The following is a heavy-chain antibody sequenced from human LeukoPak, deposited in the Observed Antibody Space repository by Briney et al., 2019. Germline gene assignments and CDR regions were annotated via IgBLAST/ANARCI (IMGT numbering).Heavy chain of an antibody. CDR3: AKDLSSAIDY. D-gene: IGHD2-2*01. CDR1: GSYW. V-gene: IGHV3-9*01. Sequence: GGSLRLSCAASGSYWMHWVRQAPGKGLEWVSGISWNSGSIGYADSVKGRFTISRDNAKNSLYLQMNSLRAEDTALYYCAKDLSSAIDYWGQGTLVTVSS. J-gene: IGHJ4*02. CDR2: ISWNSGSI.